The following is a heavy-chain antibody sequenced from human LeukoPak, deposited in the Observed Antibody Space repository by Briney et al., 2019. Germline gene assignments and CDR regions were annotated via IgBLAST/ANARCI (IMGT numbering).Heavy chain of an antibody. CDR3: ARRSTLNSSGWFYFDF. J-gene: IGHJ4*02. Sequence: ASVKVSCKASGYTFTNFGISWVRQAPGQGLEWMGWINAHDGKRNYALKHEDRVIVTTDTSTSTVYMELRGLRSDDTAVYYCARRSTLNSSGWFYFDFWGQGTLVTVSS. V-gene: IGHV1-18*01. D-gene: IGHD6-19*01. CDR1: GYTFTNFG. CDR2: INAHDGKR.